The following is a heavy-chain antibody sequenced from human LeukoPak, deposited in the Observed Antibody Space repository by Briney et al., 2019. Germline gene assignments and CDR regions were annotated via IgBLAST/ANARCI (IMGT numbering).Heavy chain of an antibody. Sequence: ASVKVSCKASGYTFTSYYMHWVRQAPGQGLEWMGIINPSGASTSYAQKLQGRVTMTRDTSTSTVYMELSSLRSEDTAVYYCARALLSYYYDSSGYSVRDYYYYGMDVWGQGTTVTVSS. J-gene: IGHJ6*02. D-gene: IGHD3-22*01. CDR3: ARALLSYYYDSSGYSVRDYYYYGMDV. V-gene: IGHV1-46*01. CDR2: INPSGAST. CDR1: GYTFTSYY.